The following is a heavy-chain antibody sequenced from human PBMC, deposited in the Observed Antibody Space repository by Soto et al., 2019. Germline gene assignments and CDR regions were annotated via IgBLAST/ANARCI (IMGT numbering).Heavy chain of an antibody. D-gene: IGHD2-15*01. CDR3: VITSLVVSAATREDY. V-gene: IGHV3-74*01. CDR1: GFTFSSYW. J-gene: IGHJ4*02. CDR2: INSDGSSI. Sequence: EVQLVESGGCLVQPVGYLRLSCAASGFTFSSYWMHWVRQSPGKGLVWVSRINSDGSSISYADSVKGRFTISRDNAKNTLYLQMNSRRAEDTAVYYCVITSLVVSAATREDYWGQGTLVTVSS.